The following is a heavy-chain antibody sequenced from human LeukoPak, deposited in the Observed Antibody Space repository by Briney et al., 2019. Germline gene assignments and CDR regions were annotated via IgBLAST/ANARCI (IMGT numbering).Heavy chain of an antibody. J-gene: IGHJ4*02. CDR2: IYHSGST. CDR1: GGSISSGGYS. D-gene: IGHD3-10*01. V-gene: IGHV4-30-2*01. Sequence: PSETLSLTCAVSGGSISSGGYSWSWIRQPPGKGLEWIGYIYHSGSTYYNPSLKSRVTISVDRSKNQFSLKPSSVTAADTAVYYCARAAGMRGYFDYWGQGTLVTVSS. CDR3: ARAAGMRGYFDY.